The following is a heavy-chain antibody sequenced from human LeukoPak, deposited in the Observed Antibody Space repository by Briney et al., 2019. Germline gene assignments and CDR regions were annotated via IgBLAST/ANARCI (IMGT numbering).Heavy chain of an antibody. V-gene: IGHV3-9*01. D-gene: IGHD6-13*01. J-gene: IGHJ4*02. CDR2: ISWDSGSI. Sequence: GGSLRLSCEASGFTFDEYAMHWVRQVPGKGLEWVSGISWDSGSIGYADSVKGRFTISRDNTKNSLFLQMHSLRAEDTAVYYCARAFAAVDYWGQGTLVTVSS. CDR3: ARAFAAVDY. CDR1: GFTFDEYA.